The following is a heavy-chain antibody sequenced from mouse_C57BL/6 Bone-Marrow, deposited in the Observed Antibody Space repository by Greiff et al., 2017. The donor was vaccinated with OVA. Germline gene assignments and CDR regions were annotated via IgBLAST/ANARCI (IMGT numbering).Heavy chain of an antibody. CDR3: ARDESNLAWFAY. Sequence: EVQLVESGGGLVKPGGSLKLSCAASGFTFSSYAMSWARQTPEKRLEWVATISDGGSYTYYPDNVKGRFTISRDNAKNNLYLQMSHLKSEDTAMYYCARDESNLAWFAYWGQGTLVTVSA. D-gene: IGHD2-5*01. CDR1: GFTFSSYA. J-gene: IGHJ3*01. CDR2: ISDGGSYT. V-gene: IGHV5-4*01.